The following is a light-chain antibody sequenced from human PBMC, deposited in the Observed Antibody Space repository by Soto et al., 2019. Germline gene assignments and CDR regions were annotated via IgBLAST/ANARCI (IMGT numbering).Light chain of an antibody. Sequence: AIQLTQSPSSLSASVGDRVTITCRASQGISSALAWYQQKPGKAPKLLIYDASSLESGVPSRFSGTGSVTDFTLTISSLQPEDFAAYYCQQFRSYPLTFCGGTRVEIK. CDR1: QGISSA. J-gene: IGKJ4*01. CDR2: DAS. CDR3: QQFRSYPLT. V-gene: IGKV1-13*02.